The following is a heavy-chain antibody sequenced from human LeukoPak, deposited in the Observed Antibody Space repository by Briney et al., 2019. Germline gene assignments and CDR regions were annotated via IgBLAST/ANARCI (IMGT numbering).Heavy chain of an antibody. V-gene: IGHV4-34*01. D-gene: IGHD2-8*01. CDR3: ARIRCGHTNGICYNY. CDR1: GVSFSGYY. J-gene: IGHJ4*02. CDR2: INHSGDT. Sequence: SETLSLTCAVYGVSFSGYYWSWIRQPPGKGLEWIGEINHSGDTKYNPSLKSRVTISIDTPENQFSLKLSSVTAADTAVYYCARIRCGHTNGICYNYWGQGTLVTVSS.